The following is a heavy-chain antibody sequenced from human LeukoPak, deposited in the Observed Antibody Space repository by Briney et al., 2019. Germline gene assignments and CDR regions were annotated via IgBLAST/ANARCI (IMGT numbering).Heavy chain of an antibody. J-gene: IGHJ4*02. CDR2: INSDGSGT. D-gene: IGHD6-19*01. CDR1: GFTFSSYW. Sequence: GGSLRLSCAASGFTFSSYWMHWVRQAPGKGLVWVARINSDGSGTTYADSVKGRFTISRDNAKNTLYLQMNSLRAEDTAVYYCARDLDYSSGWYFAYWGQGTLVTVSS. CDR3: ARDLDYSSGWYFAY. V-gene: IGHV3-74*01.